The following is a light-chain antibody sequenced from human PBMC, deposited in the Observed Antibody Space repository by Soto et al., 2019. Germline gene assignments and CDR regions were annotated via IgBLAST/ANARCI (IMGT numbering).Light chain of an antibody. CDR1: QSVSSK. CDR3: QQYYDWWT. CDR2: DAS. V-gene: IGKV3-15*01. J-gene: IGKJ1*01. Sequence: EIVMTQSPATLSLSPGERATLSCRASQSVSSKLAWFQQKPGQAPSLLIYDASTRATGIPARFSGSGSGTEFTLTINSLQSEDFAVYYCQQYYDWWTFGQGTKVDIK.